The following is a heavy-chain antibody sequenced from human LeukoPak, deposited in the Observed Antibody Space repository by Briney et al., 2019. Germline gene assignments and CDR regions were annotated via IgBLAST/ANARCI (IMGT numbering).Heavy chain of an antibody. J-gene: IGHJ3*02. V-gene: IGHV3-23*01. CDR3: ARNILFAFDI. CDR2: ITGSGGST. D-gene: IGHD2/OR15-2a*01. CDR1: GFTFSSYA. Sequence: GGSLRLSCAASGFTFSSYAMTWVRQAPGKGLEWVSAITGSGGSTNYADSVKGRFTISRDNSKNTLYLQMNSLRAEDTAIYYCARNILFAFDIWGQGTMVTVSS.